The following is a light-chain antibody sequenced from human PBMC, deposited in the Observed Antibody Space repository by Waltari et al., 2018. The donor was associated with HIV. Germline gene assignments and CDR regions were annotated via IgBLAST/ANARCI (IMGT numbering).Light chain of an antibody. CDR3: QQYGSSPYT. CDR1: QSVSSSY. V-gene: IGKV3-20*01. CDR2: GAS. Sequence: EIVLTPSPGPLSFSPGERATLSCRASQSVSSSYLAWYQQKPGQAPRLLIYGASSRATGIPDRFSGSGSGTDFTLTISRLEPEDFAVYYCQQYGSSPYTFGQGTKLEIK. J-gene: IGKJ2*01.